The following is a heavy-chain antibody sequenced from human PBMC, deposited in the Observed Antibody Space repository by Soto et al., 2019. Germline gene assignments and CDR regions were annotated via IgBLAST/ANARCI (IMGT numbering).Heavy chain of an antibody. CDR3: ARVAEMGTVTKGYYYYMDV. Sequence: QVQLVQSGAAVKKPGSSVKVSCKASGDTFSNHTISWVRQAPGHGLEWMGRIIPILGVANYAQKFQGRGTITADKSTSTAYLVLSSLRSADTAVYYCARVAEMGTVTKGYYYYMDVWGTGSTVTVSS. D-gene: IGHD4-17*01. V-gene: IGHV1-69*04. J-gene: IGHJ6*03. CDR1: GDTFSNHT. CDR2: IIPILGVA.